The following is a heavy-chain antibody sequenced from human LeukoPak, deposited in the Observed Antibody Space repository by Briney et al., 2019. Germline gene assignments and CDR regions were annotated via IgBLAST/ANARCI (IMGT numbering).Heavy chain of an antibody. D-gene: IGHD6-13*01. V-gene: IGHV3-9*01. Sequence: PGGSLRLSCAASGFTFDDYAMHWVRQAPGKGLEWVSGISWNSGSIGYADSVKGRFTISRDNAKNSLYLQMNSLRAEDTALYYCAKDSVIAAAGLNFDYWGQGTLVTVSS. CDR3: AKDSVIAAAGLNFDY. CDR2: ISWNSGSI. CDR1: GFTFDDYA. J-gene: IGHJ4*02.